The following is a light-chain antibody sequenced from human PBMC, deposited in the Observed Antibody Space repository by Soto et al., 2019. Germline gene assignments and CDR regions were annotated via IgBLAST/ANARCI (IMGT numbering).Light chain of an antibody. V-gene: IGKV1-5*01. CDR2: GAS. J-gene: IGKJ1*01. CDR3: QHHNSYSQT. Sequence: DIQMNQSPHTLSASVGDRVTITCRASQSIRHYLAWYQQMPGKAPKLLIYGASTLQSGVPSRFSGSGSGTEFTLTISSLQPDDFGNYFCQHHNSYSQTFGQGTKGEIK. CDR1: QSIRHY.